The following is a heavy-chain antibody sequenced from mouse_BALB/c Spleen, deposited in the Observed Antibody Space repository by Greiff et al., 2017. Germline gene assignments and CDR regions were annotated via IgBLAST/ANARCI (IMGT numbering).Heavy chain of an antibody. V-gene: IGHV1-7*01. Sequence: QVQLQQSGADLAKPGASVKMSCKASGYTFTSYWMHWVKQRPGQGLEWIGYINPSTGYTEYNQKFKDKATLTADKSSSTAYMQLSSLTSEDSAVYYCARSREWPAWFAYWGQGTLVTVSA. CDR2: INPSTGYT. J-gene: IGHJ3*01. CDR1: GYTFTSYW. CDR3: ARSREWPAWFAY.